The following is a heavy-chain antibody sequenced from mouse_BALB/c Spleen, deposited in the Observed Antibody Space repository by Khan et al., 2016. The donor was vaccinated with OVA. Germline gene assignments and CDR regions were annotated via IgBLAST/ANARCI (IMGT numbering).Heavy chain of an antibody. CDR3: ALYGSRGDY. J-gene: IGHJ2*01. Sequence: QVQLQQSGAELMKPGASVKISCKATGFTFSNYWIEWVKQRPGHGLEWIGQILPGSGDTNYNEKFEGKATFTADTSSKTAYMQLSSLTSEDSAVYYCALYGSRGDYWGQGTTLTVSS. CDR2: ILPGSGDT. V-gene: IGHV1-9*01. D-gene: IGHD1-1*01. CDR1: GFTFSNYW.